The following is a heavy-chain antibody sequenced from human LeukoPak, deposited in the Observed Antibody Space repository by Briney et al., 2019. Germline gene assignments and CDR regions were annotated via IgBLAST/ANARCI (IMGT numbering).Heavy chain of an antibody. CDR1: GYTFTRYG. J-gene: IGHJ4*02. D-gene: IGHD6-13*01. V-gene: IGHV1-18*01. Sequence: ASVKVSCKASGYTFTRYGISWVRQAPGQGLEWMGWISAYNGNTNYAQKLQGRVTMTTDTSTSTAYMELRSLRSDDTAVYYCARVVISYGIAAALIDYWGQGTLVTVSS. CDR2: ISAYNGNT. CDR3: ARVVISYGIAAALIDY.